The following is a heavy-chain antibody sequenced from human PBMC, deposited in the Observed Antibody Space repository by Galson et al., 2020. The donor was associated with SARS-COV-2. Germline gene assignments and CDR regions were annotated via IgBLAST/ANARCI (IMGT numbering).Heavy chain of an antibody. J-gene: IGHJ4*02. Sequence: ASETLSLTCTVSGYSISSGYYWGWIRQPPGKGLEWIGTIYHSGGTFYNPSLKSRVTISIDTSKNQFALKVRSVTAADTAVYYCVGDHGFTFGGVIDTPFDYWGQGTLVTVSS. CDR3: VGDHGFTFGGVIDTPFDY. D-gene: IGHD3-16*02. CDR2: IYHSGGT. CDR1: GYSISSGYY. V-gene: IGHV4-38-2*02.